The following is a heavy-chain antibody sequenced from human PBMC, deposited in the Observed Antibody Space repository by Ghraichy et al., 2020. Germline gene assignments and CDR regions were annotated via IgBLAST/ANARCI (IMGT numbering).Heavy chain of an antibody. CDR3: AKFHIVVVTAMTGFDY. CDR2: ISGSGGST. V-gene: IGHV3-23*01. D-gene: IGHD2-21*02. CDR1: GFTFSSYA. Sequence: GESLNISCAASGFTFSSYAMSWVRQAPGKGLEWVSAISGSGGSTYYADSVKGRFTISRDNSKNTLYLQMNSLRAEDTAVYYCAKFHIVVVTAMTGFDYWGQGTLVTVSS. J-gene: IGHJ4*02.